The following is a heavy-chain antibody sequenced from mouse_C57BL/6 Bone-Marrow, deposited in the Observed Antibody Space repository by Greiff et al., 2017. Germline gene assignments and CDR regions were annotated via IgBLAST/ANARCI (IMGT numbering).Heavy chain of an antibody. J-gene: IGHJ2*01. CDR1: GYTFTSYW. CDR3: STIRPFDY. Sequence: VQLQQPGAELVKPGASVKLSCKASGYTFTSYWMHWVKQRPGQGLEWIGMIHPNSGSTNYNEKFKSKATLTVDKSSSTAYMQRRSLTSEDSAVYYCSTIRPFDYWGQGTTLTVSS. CDR2: IHPNSGST. V-gene: IGHV1-64*01.